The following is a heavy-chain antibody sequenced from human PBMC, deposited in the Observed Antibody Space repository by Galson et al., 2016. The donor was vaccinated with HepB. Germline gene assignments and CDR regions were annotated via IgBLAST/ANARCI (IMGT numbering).Heavy chain of an antibody. CDR1: GFTFSASA. CDR3: TRHEQSGTNDY. D-gene: IGHD1-1*01. V-gene: IGHV3-73*01. Sequence: SLRLSCAASGFTFSASAIHWVRQAAGKGPEWPGRIRSRSNAYATTYSASVKGRFTISREDSKSTAYLQMTGLKTEDTATYYCTRHEQSGTNDYWGQGTLVTVSS. J-gene: IGHJ4*02. CDR2: IRSRSNAYAT.